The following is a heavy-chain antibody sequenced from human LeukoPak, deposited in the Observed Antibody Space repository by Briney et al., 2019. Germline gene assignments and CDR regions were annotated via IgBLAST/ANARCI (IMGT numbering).Heavy chain of an antibody. J-gene: IGHJ4*02. Sequence: SETLSLTCAVYGGFFSGYYWSWIRQPPGKGLEWIGEVNHSGSTNYSPSLKSRVTISVDTSKNQFSLKLSSVTAADTAVYFCARAPPPGATAYGVVDYWGQGTLVTVSS. CDR3: ARAPPPGATAYGVVDY. CDR2: VNHSGST. D-gene: IGHD3-16*01. CDR1: GGFFSGYY. V-gene: IGHV4-34*01.